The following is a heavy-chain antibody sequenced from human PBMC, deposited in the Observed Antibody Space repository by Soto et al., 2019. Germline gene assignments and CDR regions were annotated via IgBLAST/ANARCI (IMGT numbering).Heavy chain of an antibody. J-gene: IGHJ4*02. V-gene: IGHV3-30*18. CDR3: AKARGDYGSSWPVD. CDR2: ISYDGTYK. Sequence: QAQLVESWGGVVQPGRSLRLSCAASGSSFSRYGIHWVRQVPGKGLEWVAVISYDGTYKHYADSVKGRFTFSRDNSKNTVYLQVNSLRAEDTAVYYCAKARGDYGSSWPVDWGQGTLVTVSS. D-gene: IGHD6-13*01. CDR1: GSSFSRYG.